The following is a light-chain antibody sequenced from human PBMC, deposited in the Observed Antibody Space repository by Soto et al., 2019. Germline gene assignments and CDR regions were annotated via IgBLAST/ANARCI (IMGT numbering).Light chain of an antibody. Sequence: EVGFTQATATLSFSPGERATLSCRASQSVSSYLAWYQQKPGQAPRLLIYDASNRATGIPARFSGSGSGTDFTLTISSLEPEDFAVYYCQQRSNWPLTFGGGTKVDIK. CDR1: QSVSSY. CDR2: DAS. CDR3: QQRSNWPLT. V-gene: IGKV3-11*01. J-gene: IGKJ4*01.